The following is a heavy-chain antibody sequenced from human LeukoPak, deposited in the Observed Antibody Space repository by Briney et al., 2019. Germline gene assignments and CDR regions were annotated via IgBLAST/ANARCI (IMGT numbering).Heavy chain of an antibody. CDR2: ISSSSSYI. CDR3: TKRSSWNYDDY. J-gene: IGHJ4*02. V-gene: IGHV3-21*04. D-gene: IGHD6-13*01. CDR1: GFTFSSYS. Sequence: PGRSLRLSCAASGFTFSSYSMNWVRQAPGKGLEWVSSISSSSSYIYYADSVKGRFTISRDNSKNTLYLQMNSLRAEDTAVYYCTKRSSWNYDDYWGQGTLVTVSS.